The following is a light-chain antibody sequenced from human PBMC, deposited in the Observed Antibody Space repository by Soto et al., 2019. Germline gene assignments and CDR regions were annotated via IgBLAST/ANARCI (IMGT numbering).Light chain of an antibody. Sequence: QSVLTQSPSASASLGASVKLTCTMSSGHISYDIAWHQQPPEKVPRYLMKLNSDGSHSRGYGIPDRFSGSSSGAVRYLTISSLQFEDEADYYCQTLGTAIQVFGVRTQLTVL. CDR1: SGHISYD. V-gene: IGLV4-69*01. CDR2: LNSDGSH. J-gene: IGLJ7*01. CDR3: QTLGTAIQV.